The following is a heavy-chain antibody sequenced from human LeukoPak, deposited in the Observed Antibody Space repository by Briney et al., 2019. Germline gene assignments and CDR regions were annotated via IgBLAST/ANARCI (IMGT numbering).Heavy chain of an antibody. CDR1: GGSFSGYY. Sequence: SETLSLTCAVYGGSFSGYYWSWIRQPPGKGLEWIGEINHSGSTNYNPSLKSRVTISVDTSKNQFSLKLSSVTAADTAVYYCARGSLLYYYYGVDVWGQGTTVTVSS. J-gene: IGHJ6*02. CDR2: INHSGST. D-gene: IGHD1-26*01. CDR3: ARGSLLYYYYGVDV. V-gene: IGHV4-34*01.